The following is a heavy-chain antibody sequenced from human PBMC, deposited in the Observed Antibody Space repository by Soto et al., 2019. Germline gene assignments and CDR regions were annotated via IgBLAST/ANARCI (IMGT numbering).Heavy chain of an antibody. CDR1: GYTFTSYG. CDR3: ARVGIGYCSGGSCPGGAFDI. D-gene: IGHD2-15*01. J-gene: IGHJ3*02. Sequence: QVQLVQSEAEVKKPGASVKVSCKASGYTFTSYGISWVRQAPGQGLEWMGWISAYNGNTNYAQKLQGRVTMTTDTSTSTAYMELRSLRSDDTAVYYCARVGIGYCSGGSCPGGAFDIWGQGTMVTVSS. V-gene: IGHV1-18*01. CDR2: ISAYNGNT.